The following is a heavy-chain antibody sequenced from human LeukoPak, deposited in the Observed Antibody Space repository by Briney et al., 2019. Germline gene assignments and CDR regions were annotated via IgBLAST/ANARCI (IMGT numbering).Heavy chain of an antibody. D-gene: IGHD3-10*01. CDR1: GYTFISYG. CDR2: ISAFDGNT. CDR3: ARWPGGLSGTYYEPSSNWFDP. Sequence: ASVKVSCKASGYTFISYGISWVRQAPGQGLEWMGWISAFDGNTNYAQKFQDRVTLTTDTSTSTAYMELRGLRSDDTAVYYCARWPGGLSGTYYEPSSNWFDPWGQGVLVTVSS. J-gene: IGHJ5*02. V-gene: IGHV1-18*01.